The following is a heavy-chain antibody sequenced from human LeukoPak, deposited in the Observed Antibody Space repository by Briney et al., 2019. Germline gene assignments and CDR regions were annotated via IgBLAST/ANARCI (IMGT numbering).Heavy chain of an antibody. V-gene: IGHV3-74*01. CDR3: ARGSHRDYFDY. CDR1: GFSFSYYG. D-gene: IGHD5-24*01. CDR2: INSDGSST. J-gene: IGHJ4*02. Sequence: PGRSLRLSCAASGFSFSYYGMHWVRQAPGKGLVWVSRINSDGSSTNYADSVKGRFTISRDNAKNTLYLQMNSLRAEDTAVYYCARGSHRDYFDYWGQGTLVTVSS.